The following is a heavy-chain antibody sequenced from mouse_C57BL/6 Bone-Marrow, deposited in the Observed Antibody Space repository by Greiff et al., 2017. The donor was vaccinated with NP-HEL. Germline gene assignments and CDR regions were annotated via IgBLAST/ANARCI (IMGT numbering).Heavy chain of an antibody. CDR1: GYTFTSYW. CDR2: IDPSDSYT. Sequence: QVQLQQSGAELVKPGASVKLSCKASGYTFTSYWMQWVKQRPGQGLEWIGEIDPSDSYTNYNQKFKGKATLTVDTSSSTAYMQLSSLTSEDSAVYYCARIYYGNLMDYWGQGTSVTVSS. V-gene: IGHV1-50*01. CDR3: ARIYYGNLMDY. J-gene: IGHJ4*01. D-gene: IGHD2-1*01.